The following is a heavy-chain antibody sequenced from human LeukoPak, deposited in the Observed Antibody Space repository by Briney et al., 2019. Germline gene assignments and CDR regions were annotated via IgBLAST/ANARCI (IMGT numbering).Heavy chain of an antibody. V-gene: IGHV1-69*05. CDR2: IIPIFGTA. CDR3: ARGSSWSGYYRAYYYYYYMDV. Sequence: SVKVSCKASVDTFSSYAISWVRHAPGQGLEWMGGIIPIFGTANYAQKFQGRVTITTDESTSTAYMELSSLRSEDTAVYYCARGSSWSGYYRAYYYYYYMDVWGKGTTVTVSS. D-gene: IGHD3-3*01. J-gene: IGHJ6*03. CDR1: VDTFSSYA.